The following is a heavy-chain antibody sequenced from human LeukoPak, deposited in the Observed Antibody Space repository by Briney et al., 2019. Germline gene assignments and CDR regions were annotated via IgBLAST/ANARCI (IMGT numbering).Heavy chain of an antibody. D-gene: IGHD5-18*01. V-gene: IGHV3-48*04. CDR1: GFTFSSYS. CDR3: ARVDTAMATASRY. CDR2: VSSSSSTI. Sequence: GGSLRLSCAASGFTFSSYSMNWVRQAPGKGLEWVSYVSSSSSTIYYADSVKGRFTISRDNAKNSLYLQMNSLRAEDAAVYYCARVDTAMATASRYWGQGTLVTVSS. J-gene: IGHJ4*02.